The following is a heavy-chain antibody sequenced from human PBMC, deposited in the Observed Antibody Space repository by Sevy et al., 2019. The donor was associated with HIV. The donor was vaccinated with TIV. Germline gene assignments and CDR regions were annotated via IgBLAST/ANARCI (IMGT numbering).Heavy chain of an antibody. CDR3: ASRNDFDI. Sequence: SETLSLTCTVSGGSINSDHWNWIRQPPGKGLGWIGYVYYTGGTNYNPSLKNRVTISVDRNKNQFSLKLTSVTAADTAVYYCASRNDFDIWGQGTMVTVSS. J-gene: IGHJ3*02. CDR1: GGSINSDH. V-gene: IGHV4-59*08. CDR2: VYYTGGT.